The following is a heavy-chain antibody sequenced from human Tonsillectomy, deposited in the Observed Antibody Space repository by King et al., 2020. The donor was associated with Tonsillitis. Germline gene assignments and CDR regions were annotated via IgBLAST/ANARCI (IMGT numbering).Heavy chain of an antibody. D-gene: IGHD3-3*01. CDR2: IRSSSSYI. Sequence: VQLVESGGGLVKPGGSLRLSCAASGFTFSSYSMNWVRQAPGKGLEWVSSIRSSSSYIYYADSVKGRFTISRDNAQNSLYLQMNSLRAEDTAVYYCARGANFGVVIIDYFVYWGQGTLVTVSS. J-gene: IGHJ4*02. V-gene: IGHV3-21*01. CDR1: GFTFSSYS. CDR3: ARGANFGVVIIDYFVY.